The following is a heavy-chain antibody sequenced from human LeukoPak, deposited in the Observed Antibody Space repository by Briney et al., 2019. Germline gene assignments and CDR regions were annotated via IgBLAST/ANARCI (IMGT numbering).Heavy chain of an antibody. Sequence: GGSLRLSCAVSGFSFSDSGMHWVRQPPGKGLEWVSVIYSGGSTYYADSVKGRFTISRDNSKNTLYLQMNSLRAEDTAVYYCARDLAVAGTSYFDYWGQGTLVTVSS. CDR3: ARDLAVAGTSYFDY. CDR2: IYSGGST. CDR1: GFSFSDSG. J-gene: IGHJ4*01. D-gene: IGHD6-19*01. V-gene: IGHV3-NL1*01.